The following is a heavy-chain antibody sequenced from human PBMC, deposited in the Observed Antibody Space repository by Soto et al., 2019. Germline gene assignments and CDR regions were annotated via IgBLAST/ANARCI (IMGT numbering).Heavy chain of an antibody. CDR3: GMESRGSGWSVCNF. D-gene: IGHD6-13*01. V-gene: IGHV3-23*01. Sequence: VQLLESGGGLVQPGGSLRLSCAASGFIFRDYAMNWVRQAPGKGLEWVSDISGSGDSARYADSVKGRFTISRDNSRNTLYLQINSLRVDDTAVYYCGMESRGSGWSVCNFWGQGTLVTISS. CDR1: GFIFRDYA. CDR2: ISGSGDSA. J-gene: IGHJ4*02.